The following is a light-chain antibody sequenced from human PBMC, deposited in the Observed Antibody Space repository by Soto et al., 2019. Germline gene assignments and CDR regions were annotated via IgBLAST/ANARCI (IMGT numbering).Light chain of an antibody. CDR1: QSVSSN. CDR3: QQRTNWPVT. J-gene: IGKJ5*01. CDR2: DAS. V-gene: IGKV3-11*01. Sequence: EIVLTQTPATLSLSPGERATLSCRASQSVSSNLAWYQQRPGQAPRLLIYDASNRATGIPARFSGSGSGIDFTLTISSLEPEDFAVYYCQQRTNWPVTFGQGTRLETK.